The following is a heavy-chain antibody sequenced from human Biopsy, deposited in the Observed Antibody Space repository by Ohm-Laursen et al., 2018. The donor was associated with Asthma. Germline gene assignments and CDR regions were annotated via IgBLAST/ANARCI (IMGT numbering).Heavy chain of an antibody. CDR1: GFTFSSYS. CDR3: ARDGTDMNEAMPKDY. V-gene: IGHV3-21*01. Sequence: SLRLSCSASGFTFSSYSMNWVRQAPGKGLKWVSSISSSSSYIYYADSVKGRFTISRDNAKNSLYLQMNSLRAEDTAVYYCARDGTDMNEAMPKDYWGQGTLVTVSS. CDR2: ISSSSSYI. J-gene: IGHJ4*02. D-gene: IGHD2-2*01.